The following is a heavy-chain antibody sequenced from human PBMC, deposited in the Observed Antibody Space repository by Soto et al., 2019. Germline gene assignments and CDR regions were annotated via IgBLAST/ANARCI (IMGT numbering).Heavy chain of an antibody. J-gene: IGHJ4*02. Sequence: QVQLVESGGGVVQPGRSLRLSCAASGFTFSSYGMHWVRQAPGKGLEWVAVISYDGSNKYYADSVKGRFTISRDNSKNTLYLQMNSLRAEDTAVYYCAKDRAVYSSSWFSYYFDYWGQGTLVTVSS. D-gene: IGHD6-13*01. CDR1: GFTFSSYG. CDR3: AKDRAVYSSSWFSYYFDY. V-gene: IGHV3-30*18. CDR2: ISYDGSNK.